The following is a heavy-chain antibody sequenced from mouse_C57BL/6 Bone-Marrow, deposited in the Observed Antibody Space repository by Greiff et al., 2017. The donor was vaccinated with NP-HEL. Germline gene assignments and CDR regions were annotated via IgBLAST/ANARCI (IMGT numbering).Heavy chain of an antibody. V-gene: IGHV14-4*01. CDR1: GFNIKDDY. J-gene: IGHJ2*01. CDR3: MPNYFDY. D-gene: IGHD6-5*01. Sequence: EVQLQQSGAELVRPRASVKLSCTASGFNIKDDYMHWVKQRPEQGLEWIGWIDPENGDTEYASKFQGKATITADTSSNTAYLQLSSLTSEDTAVYYCMPNYFDYWGQGTTLTVSS. CDR2: IDPENGDT.